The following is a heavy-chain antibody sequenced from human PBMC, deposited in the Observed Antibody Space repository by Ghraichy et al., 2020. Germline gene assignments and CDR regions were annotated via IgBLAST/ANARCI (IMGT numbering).Heavy chain of an antibody. CDR1: GLTFTDAW. D-gene: IGHD6-6*01. Sequence: LSLTCAASGLTFTDAWMSWVRQAPGKGLEWVGRIKSNPDGGTTEYAEAVKGRFAISRDDSKNTLYLQMSSLKTEDTAVYFCTTDRELVLNYFDYWGQGTLVIVSP. CDR2: IKSNPDGGTT. CDR3: TTDRELVLNYFDY. V-gene: IGHV3-15*01. J-gene: IGHJ4*02.